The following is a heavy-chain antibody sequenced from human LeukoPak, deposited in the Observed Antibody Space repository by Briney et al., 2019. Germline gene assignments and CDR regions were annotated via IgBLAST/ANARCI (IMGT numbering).Heavy chain of an antibody. V-gene: IGHV4-34*01. Sequence: SETLSLTCAVYGGSFSGYYWSWIRQPPGKGLEWIGEINHSGSTNYNLSLKSRVTISVDTSKNQFSLKLSSVTAADTAVYYCARGSGTALDYWGQGTLVTVSS. CDR3: ARGSGTALDY. CDR1: GGSFSGYY. D-gene: IGHD3-10*01. J-gene: IGHJ4*02. CDR2: INHSGST.